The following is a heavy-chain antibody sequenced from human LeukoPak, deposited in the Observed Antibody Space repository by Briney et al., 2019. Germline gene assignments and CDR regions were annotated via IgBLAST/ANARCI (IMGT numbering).Heavy chain of an antibody. CDR3: ATSIIRRVAAAFDP. J-gene: IGHJ5*02. CDR2: IYSGGST. D-gene: IGHD6-13*01. V-gene: IGHV3-66*01. Sequence: HPGGSLRLSCAASGFTFSSYAVNRVRQAPGKGLEWVSVIYSGGSTYYADSVKGRFTISRDNSKNTLYLQMNSLRAEDTAVYYCATSIIRRVAAAFDPWGQGTLVTVSS. CDR1: GFTFSSYA.